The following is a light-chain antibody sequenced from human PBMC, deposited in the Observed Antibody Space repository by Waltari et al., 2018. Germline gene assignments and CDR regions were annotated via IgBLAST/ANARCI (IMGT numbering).Light chain of an antibody. Sequence: EIVMTQSPVTLSASPGESATLSCRASQSVGSDFGWYQQKPGQPTSPLIYGVSTRASGVPVRFSGSGSGADFNLTISSLQSEDFAIYYCLQYHIWPRTFGQGTKLEIK. CDR2: GVS. CDR3: LQYHIWPRT. J-gene: IGKJ2*01. CDR1: QSVGSD. V-gene: IGKV3-15*01.